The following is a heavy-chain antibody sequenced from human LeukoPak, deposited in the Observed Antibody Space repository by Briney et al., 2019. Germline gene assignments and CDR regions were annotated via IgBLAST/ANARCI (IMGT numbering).Heavy chain of an antibody. Sequence: GESLKISCQGSGYTFTNYWIGWVRQMPGKGLEWMGVIYPGDSDTRYNPSFQGQVTISADKSIGTAYLQWSSLKASDTAIYYCARQEALYYFDYWGQGTLVTVSS. V-gene: IGHV5-51*01. J-gene: IGHJ4*02. D-gene: IGHD2-8*01. CDR2: IYPGDSDT. CDR1: GYTFTNYW. CDR3: ARQEALYYFDY.